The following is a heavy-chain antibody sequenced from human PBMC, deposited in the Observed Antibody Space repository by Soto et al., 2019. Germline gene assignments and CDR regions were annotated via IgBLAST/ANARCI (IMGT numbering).Heavy chain of an antibody. CDR2: IYYSGST. CDR3: ERNLRYHSGWFDL. J-gene: IGHJ5*02. V-gene: IGHV4-59*01. Sequence: PTETLSLTCTGPGGAISSYCWSRIRQPPGKGLEWIGYIYYSGSTNYNPSLKSRVTISVDTSKNKFSLKLRSVTDEDKAVYFCERNLRYHSGWFDLWGHRTLVTVS. CDR1: GGAISSYC. D-gene: IGHD3-9*01.